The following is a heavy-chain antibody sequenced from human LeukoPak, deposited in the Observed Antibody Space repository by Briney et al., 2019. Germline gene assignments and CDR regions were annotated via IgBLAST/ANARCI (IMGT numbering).Heavy chain of an antibody. CDR3: ARRAGAYSHPYDY. D-gene: IGHD4/OR15-4a*01. J-gene: IGHJ4*02. CDR2: IYSDNT. Sequence: GESLTLSCTVSGFTVSSNSMSWVRQAHGKGLEWDSFIYSDNTHYSESVKGGFTISRDNSKNTLYLQMNSRRAEDTAVYYCARRAGAYSHPYDYWGQGTLVTVSS. V-gene: IGHV3-53*01. CDR1: GFTVSSNS.